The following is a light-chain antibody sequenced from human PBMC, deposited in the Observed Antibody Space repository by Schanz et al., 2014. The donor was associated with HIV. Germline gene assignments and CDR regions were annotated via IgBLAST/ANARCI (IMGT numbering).Light chain of an antibody. Sequence: QSALTQPASVSGSPGQSITISCTGTSSDVGSYNLVSWYQQHPGKAPKLMIYEVSKRPSGVSNRFSGSKSGNTASLTISGLQADDEADDYCCSYAGSTTHVVFGGGTKVTVL. V-gene: IGLV2-23*02. CDR3: CSYAGSTTHVV. J-gene: IGLJ2*01. CDR2: EVS. CDR1: SSDVGSYNL.